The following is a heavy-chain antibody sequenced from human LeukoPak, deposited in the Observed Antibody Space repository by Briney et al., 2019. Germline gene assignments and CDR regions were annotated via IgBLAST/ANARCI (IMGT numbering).Heavy chain of an antibody. V-gene: IGHV1-69*13. D-gene: IGHD4-23*01. Sequence: SVKVSCKASGGTFISYAISWVRQAPGQGLEWMGGIIPIFGTANYAQKFQGRVTITAVESMSTAYMQLSSLRSEDTAVYYCARGWLAETTVVTPYNYWGQGTLVTVSS. CDR3: ARGWLAETTVVTPYNY. CDR1: GGTFISYA. J-gene: IGHJ4*02. CDR2: IIPIFGTA.